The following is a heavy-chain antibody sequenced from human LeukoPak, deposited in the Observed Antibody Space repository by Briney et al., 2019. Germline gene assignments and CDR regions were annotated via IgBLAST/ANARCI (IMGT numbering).Heavy chain of an antibody. V-gene: IGHV3-23*01. J-gene: IGHJ4*02. CDR3: AKGLAVARGYFDY. Sequence: GGSLSLPCAASGHTFSSYAMSWVRQAPGKGLEGVSAINGSGGSTYYADSVKGRFTISRDNSKNTLYLQMNSMRAEDKAVYYCAKGLAVARGYFDYWGQGALVTVSS. D-gene: IGHD6-19*01. CDR2: INGSGGST. CDR1: GHTFSSYA.